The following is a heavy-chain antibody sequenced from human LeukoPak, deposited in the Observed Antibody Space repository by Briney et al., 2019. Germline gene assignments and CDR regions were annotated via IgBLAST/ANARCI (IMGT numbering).Heavy chain of an antibody. CDR3: ARDKGSSFGVVTNDAFDI. Sequence: ASVRVSCKASGYTFAGYFIHWVRQAPGQGLEWMGWISAYNGNTNYAQKLQGRVTMTTDTSTSTAYMELRSLRSDDTAVYYCARDKGSSFGVVTNDAFDIWGQGTMVTVSS. D-gene: IGHD3-3*01. CDR1: GYTFAGYF. V-gene: IGHV1-18*04. CDR2: ISAYNGNT. J-gene: IGHJ3*02.